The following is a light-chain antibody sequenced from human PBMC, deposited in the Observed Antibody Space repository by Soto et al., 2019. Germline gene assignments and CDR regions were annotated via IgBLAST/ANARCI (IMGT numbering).Light chain of an antibody. CDR3: QQYNSYSMYT. V-gene: IGKV1-5*01. J-gene: IGKJ5*01. CDR1: QSISSW. CDR2: DAS. Sequence: DIQMTHSRSTLSASVGDRVTITCRASQSISSWLAWYQQKPVKAPKLLIYDASSLESGVPSRFSGSGSGTEFTLTISSLRHDDFATYYCQQYNSYSMYTFGQGTRLEIK.